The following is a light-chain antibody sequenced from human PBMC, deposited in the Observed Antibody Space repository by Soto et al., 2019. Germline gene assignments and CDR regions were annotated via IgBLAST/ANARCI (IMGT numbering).Light chain of an antibody. V-gene: IGLV2-11*01. CDR1: SSDVGGYNY. CDR3: CSYAGSSTSV. Sequence: QSALTQPRSVSGSPGQSVTISCTGTSSDVGGYNYVSWYQQHPGKAPKLVIYDVTKRPSGVPDRFSGSKSGNRASLTISGLQTEDDADYYCCSYAGSSTSVFGGGTKLTVL. CDR2: DVT. J-gene: IGLJ3*02.